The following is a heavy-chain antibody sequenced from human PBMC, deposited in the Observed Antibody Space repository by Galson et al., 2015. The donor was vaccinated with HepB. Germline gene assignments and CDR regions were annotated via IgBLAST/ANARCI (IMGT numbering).Heavy chain of an antibody. CDR1: GDSMSPYY. CDR3: AKGKADYDFWTGRFGFDP. D-gene: IGHD3/OR15-3a*01. J-gene: IGHJ5*02. CDR2: IYKVGGS. V-gene: IGHV4-59*01. Sequence: ETLSLTCTVSGDSMSPYYWSWIRQPPGKGLEWIGYIYKVGGSTYSPSLKSRVTISMDTSNNQFSLRVTSVTAADTAVYYCAKGKADYDFWTGRFGFDPWGQGTLVTVSS.